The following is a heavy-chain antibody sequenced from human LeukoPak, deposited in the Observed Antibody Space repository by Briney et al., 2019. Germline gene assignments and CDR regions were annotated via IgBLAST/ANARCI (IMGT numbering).Heavy chain of an antibody. CDR2: ISWNSAST. CDR3: ARDRRGITGTEWFDP. D-gene: IGHD1-20*01. J-gene: IGHJ5*02. V-gene: IGHV3-20*04. CDR1: GFTFGDYG. Sequence: GGSLRLSCEGSGFTFGDYGMSWVRQAPGKGPEWVAGISWNSASTGYPDSVKGRFTISRDNAKNSLYLQMNSLRVEDTALYYCARDRRGITGTEWFDPWGQGTLVTVSS.